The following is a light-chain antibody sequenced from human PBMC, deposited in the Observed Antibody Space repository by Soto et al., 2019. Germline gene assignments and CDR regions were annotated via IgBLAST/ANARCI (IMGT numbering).Light chain of an antibody. J-gene: IGLJ2*01. V-gene: IGLV2-23*01. CDR2: EGT. CDR3: CSYAGTYSYVV. Sequence: QSALTQPASVSGSPGQSITISCTGTSSDVGSHNLVSWYQHHPGKAPKLVIYEGTKRPSGVSNRFSGSKSGNTASLTISGLQAEDEADYYCCSYAGTYSYVVFGGGTKLTVL. CDR1: SSDVGSHNL.